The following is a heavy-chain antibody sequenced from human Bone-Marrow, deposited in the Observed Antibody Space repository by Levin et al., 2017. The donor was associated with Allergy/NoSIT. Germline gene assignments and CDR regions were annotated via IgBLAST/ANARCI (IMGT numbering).Heavy chain of an antibody. J-gene: IGHJ4*02. CDR2: ISSRYKI. V-gene: IGHV3-48*03. CDR1: GFTFSSYE. CDR3: ARALRY. Sequence: GESLKISCEASGFTFSSYEMNWVRQAPGKGLEWVSYISSRYKIYYADSVRGRFTISRDNARNSLYLQLDSLRAEDTAIYYCARALRYLGQGTLVTVSS.